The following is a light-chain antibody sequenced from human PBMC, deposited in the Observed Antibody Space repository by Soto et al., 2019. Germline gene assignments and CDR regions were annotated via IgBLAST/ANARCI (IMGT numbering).Light chain of an antibody. CDR2: EVT. J-gene: IGLJ1*01. V-gene: IGLV2-23*02. CDR3: CSFAGSSTPYV. CDR1: ISDVRRYNL. Sequence: QSALTQPASVSGSPGQSITISCTGTISDVRRYNLVSWYQQRPGKAPKLIIYEVTKRPSGVSNRFSGSKSGNTASLTISGLQAEDEADYYCCSFAGSSTPYVFGTGTKLTVL.